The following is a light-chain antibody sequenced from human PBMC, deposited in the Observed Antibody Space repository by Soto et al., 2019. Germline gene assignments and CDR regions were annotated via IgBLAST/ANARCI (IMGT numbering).Light chain of an antibody. CDR1: SSDVGSYNL. Sequence: QSAPTQPASVSGSPGQSITISCTGTSSDVGSYNLVSWCQQHPGKAPKLMIYEGSKRPSGVSNRFSGSKSGNTASLTISGLQAEDEADYYCCSYAGSGTWVFGGGTKVTVL. J-gene: IGLJ3*02. CDR3: CSYAGSGTWV. CDR2: EGS. V-gene: IGLV2-23*01.